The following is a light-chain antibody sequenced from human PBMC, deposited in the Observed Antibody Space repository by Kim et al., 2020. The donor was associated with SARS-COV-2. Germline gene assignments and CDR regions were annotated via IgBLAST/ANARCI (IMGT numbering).Light chain of an antibody. CDR3: QAWDSSNWV. J-gene: IGLJ3*02. CDR1: KLGAKY. V-gene: IGLV3-1*01. CDR2: HDS. Sequence: SYELTQPPSVSVSPGQTASITCSGDKLGAKYACWYQQKPGQSPVLVIYHDSKRPSGIPERFSGSNSGNTATLTISGTQAMDEADYYCQAWDSSNWVFGGGTQLTVL.